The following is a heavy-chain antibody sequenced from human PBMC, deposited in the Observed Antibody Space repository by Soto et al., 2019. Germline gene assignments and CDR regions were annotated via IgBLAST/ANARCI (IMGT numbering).Heavy chain of an antibody. V-gene: IGHV1-69*01. CDR3: ASGQTSYGGNSDWFDP. CDR1: GGTFSSYA. Sequence: QVQLVQSGAEVKKPGSSVKVSCKASGGTFSSYAISWVRQAPGQGLEWMGGIIPILGTANYAQKFQGRVTITADESTRTAYMELRRMRSEDTAVYYCASGQTSYGGNSDWFDPWGQGNLVTVSS. J-gene: IGHJ5*02. CDR2: IIPILGTA. D-gene: IGHD4-17*01.